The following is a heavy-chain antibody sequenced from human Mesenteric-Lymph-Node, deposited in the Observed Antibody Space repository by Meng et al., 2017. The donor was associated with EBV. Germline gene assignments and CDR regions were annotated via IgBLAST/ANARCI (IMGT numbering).Heavy chain of an antibody. Sequence: VNVQGSGQGRGKPSGPLSLTWAGSGGPISRSYWWIWVRQPPGKGLEWIGEIYHSGSTNYNPSLKSRVTISLDKSKNQFSLKLSSVTAADTAVYYCARAPLYGDNDWFDPWGQGTLVTVSS. CDR3: ARAPLYGDNDWFDP. CDR2: IYHSGST. V-gene: IGHV4-4*02. D-gene: IGHD4-17*01. J-gene: IGHJ5*02. CDR1: GGPISRSYW.